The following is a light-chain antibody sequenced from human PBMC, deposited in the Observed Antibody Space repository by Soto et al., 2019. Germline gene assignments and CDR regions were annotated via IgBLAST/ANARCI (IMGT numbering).Light chain of an antibody. J-gene: IGKJ4*01. Sequence: IPMTQSPSTLSGSLGDRVTITCRASQGVRSYLAWFQQRPGKAPKLLIFGASTLQNGVPARFSGGGFGTEFTLTITSLQPEDSASYYCLQDYNYPLTFGGGTKVDIK. V-gene: IGKV1-6*01. CDR3: LQDYNYPLT. CDR2: GAS. CDR1: QGVRSY.